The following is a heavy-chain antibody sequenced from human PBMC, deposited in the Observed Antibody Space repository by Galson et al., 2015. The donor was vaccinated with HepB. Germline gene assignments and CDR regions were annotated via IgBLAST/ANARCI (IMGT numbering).Heavy chain of an antibody. V-gene: IGHV1-18*01. CDR2: ISAYNGNT. CDR3: ARNDRIVGAIADYHGMDV. D-gene: IGHD1-26*01. CDR1: GYTFTSYG. J-gene: IGHJ6*02. Sequence: SVKVSCKASGYTFTSYGISWVRQAPGQGLEWMGWISAYNGNTNYAQKLQGRVTMTTDTSTSTAYMELRSLRSDDTAVYYCARNDRIVGAIADYHGMDVWGQGTTVTVSS.